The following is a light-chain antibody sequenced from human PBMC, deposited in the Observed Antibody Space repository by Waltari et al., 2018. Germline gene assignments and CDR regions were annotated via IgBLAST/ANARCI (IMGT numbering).Light chain of an antibody. CDR1: QSISSY. CDR2: AAS. V-gene: IGKV1-39*01. Sequence: DIQMTQSPSSLSASVGDSVTIACRASQSISSYLNWYQQKPGKAPKLLIYAASSLQSGVPSRFSGSGSGTDFTLTISNLQPEDFATYYCQQSSSTPPYTFGQGTKLEIK. J-gene: IGKJ2*01. CDR3: QQSSSTPPYT.